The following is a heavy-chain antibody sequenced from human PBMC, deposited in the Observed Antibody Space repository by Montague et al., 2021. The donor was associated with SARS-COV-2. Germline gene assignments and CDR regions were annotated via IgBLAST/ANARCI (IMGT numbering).Heavy chain of an antibody. V-gene: IGHV3-48*03. J-gene: IGHJ6*02. Sequence: SLSLSCPASGFIFSSYEMNWVRQAPGKGLEWISYISSSGGGSTKHYTDSVKGRFTISRDNAKNSLYLQMNSLRVEDTAIYYCARDRDWDDWCGMDVWGQGTTVTVSS. CDR3: ARDRDWDDWCGMDV. CDR1: GFIFSSYE. D-gene: IGHD2-21*01. CDR2: ISSSGGGSTK.